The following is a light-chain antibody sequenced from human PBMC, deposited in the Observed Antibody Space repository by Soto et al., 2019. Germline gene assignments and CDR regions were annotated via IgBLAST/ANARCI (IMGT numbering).Light chain of an antibody. CDR3: SSYTSSSTLV. V-gene: IGLV2-14*01. CDR1: SSDVGGYNY. CDR2: EVS. Sequence: QSALTQPASVSGSPGQSITISCTGTSSDVGGYNYVSWYQQHPGIAPKLMISEVSNRPSGVSNRFSGSRSGNTASLTISGLQAEDEADYYCSSYTSSSTLVXGGGTKLTVL. J-gene: IGLJ2*01.